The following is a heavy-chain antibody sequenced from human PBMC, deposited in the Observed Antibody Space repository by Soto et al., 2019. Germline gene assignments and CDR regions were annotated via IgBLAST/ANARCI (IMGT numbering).Heavy chain of an antibody. CDR1: GYTFTSYG. J-gene: IGHJ4*02. CDR3: ARVPTSIAAAGTLDY. V-gene: IGHV1-18*01. D-gene: IGHD6-13*01. Sequence: GASVKVSCKASGYTFTSYGISCVRQAPGQGLEWMGWISAYNGNTNYAQKLQGRVTMTTDTSTSTAYMELRSLRSDDTAVYYCARVPTSIAAAGTLDYWGQGTLVTVSS. CDR2: ISAYNGNT.